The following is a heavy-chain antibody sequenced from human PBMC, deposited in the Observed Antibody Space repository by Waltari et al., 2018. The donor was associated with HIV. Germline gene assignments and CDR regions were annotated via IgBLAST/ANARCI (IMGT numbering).Heavy chain of an antibody. D-gene: IGHD2-21*02. CDR2: IDQDGSRI. CDR3: ARMTSPYFIDY. V-gene: IGHV3-74*01. J-gene: IGHJ4*02. CDR1: GFSFRTYW. Sequence: ELQLVESGGGLVRPGLSLRLSCAASGFSFRTYWMHWVRQVPGKGPVWVSRIDQDGSRISYADSVKGRFTISRDNARNILYLQMNSLRVEDTAVYYCARMTSPYFIDYWGLGTLVTVSS.